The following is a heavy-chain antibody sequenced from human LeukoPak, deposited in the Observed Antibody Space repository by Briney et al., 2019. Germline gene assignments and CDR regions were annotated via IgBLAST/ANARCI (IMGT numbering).Heavy chain of an antibody. CDR1: GFTFSSYS. J-gene: IGHJ5*02. CDR3: ARAEETTWGIDP. CDR2: INSKSDDI. D-gene: IGHD3-16*01. Sequence: GGSLRLSCAASGFTFSSYSMNWVRQAPGKGLEWLSYINSKSDDIYHADSVKGRFTVSRDNAKSSLYLQMNNLRAEDTAVYYRARAEETTWGIDPWGQGTLVTVSS. V-gene: IGHV3-48*01.